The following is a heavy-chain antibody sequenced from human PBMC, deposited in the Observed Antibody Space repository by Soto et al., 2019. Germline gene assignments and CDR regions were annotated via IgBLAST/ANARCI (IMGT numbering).Heavy chain of an antibody. D-gene: IGHD3-9*01. CDR3: GRGASERSVDWSIDY. V-gene: IGHV1-69*12. J-gene: IGHJ4*02. CDR1: GGTFSSYA. Sequence: QVQLVQSGAEVKKPGSSVKVSCKASGGTFSSYAISWVRQAPGQGLEWMGGIIPIFGTANYGQKSQGRVTVTADESTSTANRERSGKSSEETAVNYCGRGASERSVDWSIDYTGKGTLVTVS. CDR2: IIPIFGTA.